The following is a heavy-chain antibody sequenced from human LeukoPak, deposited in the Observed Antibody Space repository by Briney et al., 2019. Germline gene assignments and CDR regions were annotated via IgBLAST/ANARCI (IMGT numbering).Heavy chain of an antibody. Sequence: GGSLRLSCAASGFTVSSNYMSWVRQAPGKGLEWVSVIYSGGSTYYADSVEDRFTISRDNPKNTLYLQMNSLRAEDTAVYYCARVPRGYFDSWGQGTLVTVSS. D-gene: IGHD3-10*01. CDR1: GFTVSSNY. J-gene: IGHJ4*02. CDR3: ARVPRGYFDS. V-gene: IGHV3-66*01. CDR2: IYSGGST.